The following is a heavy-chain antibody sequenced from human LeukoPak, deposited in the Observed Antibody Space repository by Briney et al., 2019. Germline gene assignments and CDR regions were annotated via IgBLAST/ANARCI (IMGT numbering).Heavy chain of an antibody. D-gene: IGHD5-12*01. CDR3: AKESGPVATEY. V-gene: IGHV3-30*18. CDR2: ISYDGSNE. CDR1: GFTFSSYG. Sequence: GGSLRLSCAASGFTFSSYGMHWVRQAPGKGLEWVAVISYDGSNEYYADSVKGRFTISRDNSKNTLYLQMNSLRAEDTAVYYCAKESGPVATEYWGQGTLVTVSS. J-gene: IGHJ4*02.